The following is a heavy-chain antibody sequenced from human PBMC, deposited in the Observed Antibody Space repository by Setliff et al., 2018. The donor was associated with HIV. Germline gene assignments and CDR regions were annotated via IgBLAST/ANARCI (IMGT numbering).Heavy chain of an antibody. CDR1: GGSISSDSYY. CDR2: IFYSGST. Sequence: SETLSLTCTVSGGSISSDSYYWGWIRQPPGKGLEWIGSIFYSGSTDYNPSLKSRVTISIDTSKRQFSLNLISVTAADTAVYYCARQRGGRVTIFGVSGGWFDPWGQGTLVTVSS. D-gene: IGHD3-3*01. J-gene: IGHJ5*02. V-gene: IGHV4-39*01. CDR3: ARQRGGRVTIFGVSGGWFDP.